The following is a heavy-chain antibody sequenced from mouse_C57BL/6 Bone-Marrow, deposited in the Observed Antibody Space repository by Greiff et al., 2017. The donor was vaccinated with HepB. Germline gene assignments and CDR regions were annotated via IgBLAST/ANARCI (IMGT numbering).Heavy chain of an antibody. V-gene: IGHV10-3*01. J-gene: IGHJ1*03. CDR2: IRSKSSNYAT. Sequence: EVQGVESGGGLVQPKGSLKLSCAASGFTFNTYAMHWVRQAPGKGLEWVARIRSKSSNYATYYADSVKDRFTISRDDSQSMLYLQMNNLKTEDTAMYYCVRARTVVAHWYFDVWGTGTTVTVSS. CDR1: GFTFNTYA. CDR3: VRARTVVAHWYFDV. D-gene: IGHD1-1*01.